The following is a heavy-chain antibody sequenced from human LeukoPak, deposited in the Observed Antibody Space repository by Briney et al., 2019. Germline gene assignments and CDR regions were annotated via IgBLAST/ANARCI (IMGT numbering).Heavy chain of an antibody. D-gene: IGHD2-21*01. V-gene: IGHV3-74*01. CDR2: INSDGTTT. J-gene: IGHJ4*02. CDR1: GFSFSNSW. CDR3: ARLLGDRTIYDY. Sequence: GGSLRLSCAASGFSFSNSWMHWVRQAPGKGLVWVSRINSDGTTTYYADSVKGRFTISRDNAMNSFFLQMNSLRAEDTAVYYCARLLGDRTIYDYWGQGTLVTVSS.